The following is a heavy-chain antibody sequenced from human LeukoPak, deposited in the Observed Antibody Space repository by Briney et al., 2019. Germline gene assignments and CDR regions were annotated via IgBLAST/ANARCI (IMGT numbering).Heavy chain of an antibody. CDR3: ARAPITSPFYFDY. CDR1: GFAFYEHG. J-gene: IGHJ4*02. D-gene: IGHD2-2*01. CDR2: INWSGGST. V-gene: IGHV3-20*04. Sequence: GGSLRLSCTASGFAFYEHGMSWVRQVPGKGLEWVPGINWSGGSTGYADPLRGRFTISRDNATNSLYLQMDSLRAEDTALYYCARAPITSPFYFDYWGQGTLVTVSS.